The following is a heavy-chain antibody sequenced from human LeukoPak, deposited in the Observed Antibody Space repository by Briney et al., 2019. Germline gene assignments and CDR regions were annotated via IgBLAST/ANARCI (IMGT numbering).Heavy chain of an antibody. CDR1: GFTFSSYA. CDR2: ISGSGGTT. J-gene: IGHJ4*02. V-gene: IGHV3-23*01. Sequence: EGSLRLSCAASGFTFSSYAMSWVRQAPGKGLEWVSAISGSGGTTYYADSVKGRFTISRDNSKNTLYLQMNSLRAEDTAVYYCAKSTTVTMYDYWGQGTLVTVSS. CDR3: AKSTTVTMYDY. D-gene: IGHD4-17*01.